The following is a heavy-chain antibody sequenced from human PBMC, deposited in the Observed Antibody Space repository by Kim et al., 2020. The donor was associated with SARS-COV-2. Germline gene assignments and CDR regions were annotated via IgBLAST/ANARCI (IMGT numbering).Heavy chain of an antibody. CDR2: ISSSSSYI. D-gene: IGHD3-16*01. V-gene: IGHV3-21*01. Sequence: GGSLRLSCAASGFTFSSYSMNRVRQAPGKGLEWVSSISSSSSYIYYADSVKGRFTISRDNAKNSLYLQMNSLRAEDTAVYYCARGEIPPSPMIDYWGQGTLVTVSS. CDR3: ARGEIPPSPMIDY. J-gene: IGHJ4*02. CDR1: GFTFSSYS.